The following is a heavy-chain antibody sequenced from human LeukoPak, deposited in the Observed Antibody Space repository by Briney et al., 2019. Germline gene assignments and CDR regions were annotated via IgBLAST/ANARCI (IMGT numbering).Heavy chain of an antibody. Sequence: PSETLSLTCTVSGGSISSYYWTWIRQPPGKGLEWIGYIHYSGFTNYNPSLKSRVTISVDTSKNQFSLKLSSVTAADTAVYYCARGGYCSGGSCYSRQYNWFDPWGQGTLVTVSS. CDR1: GGSISSYY. CDR3: ARGGYCSGGSCYSRQYNWFDP. CDR2: IHYSGFT. J-gene: IGHJ5*02. D-gene: IGHD2-15*01. V-gene: IGHV4-59*12.